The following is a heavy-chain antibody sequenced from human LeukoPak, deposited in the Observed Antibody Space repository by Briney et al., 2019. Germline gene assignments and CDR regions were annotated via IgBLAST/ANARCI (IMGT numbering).Heavy chain of an antibody. Sequence: ASVKVSCKASGYTFTSYGISWVRQAPGQGLEWMGWISAYNGNTNYAQKLQGRVTMTTDTSTSTAHMEPRSLRSDDTAVYYCARGGDYGDYVKAFDIWGQGTMVTVSS. CDR1: GYTFTSYG. D-gene: IGHD4-17*01. V-gene: IGHV1-18*01. CDR3: ARGGDYGDYVKAFDI. CDR2: ISAYNGNT. J-gene: IGHJ3*02.